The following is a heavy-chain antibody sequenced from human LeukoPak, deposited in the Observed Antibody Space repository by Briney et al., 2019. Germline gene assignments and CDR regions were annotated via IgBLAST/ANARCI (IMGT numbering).Heavy chain of an antibody. Sequence: SQTLSLTCTVSGGSIGRAGYYWSWLRQHPGKGLEWIGYVYDGGNTYYNPSLKSRVTISMDTSKNHFSLKLTSVTAADTAMYYCARADYDFWSGYLGGAFDIWGQGTMVTVSS. CDR2: VYDGGNT. V-gene: IGHV4-31*03. CDR1: GGSIGRAGYY. J-gene: IGHJ3*02. D-gene: IGHD3-3*01. CDR3: ARADYDFWSGYLGGAFDI.